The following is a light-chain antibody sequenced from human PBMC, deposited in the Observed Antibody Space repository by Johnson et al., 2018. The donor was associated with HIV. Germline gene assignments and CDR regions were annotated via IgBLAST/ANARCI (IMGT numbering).Light chain of an antibody. CDR3: GTWDSSLSTYV. CDR1: SSNIGNNY. Sequence: QPALTQPPSVSAAPGQKVTISCSGSSSNIGNNYVSWYQQLPGTAPKLLIYDNNKRPSGIPDRFSGSKSGTSATLGITGLQTGDEADYYCGTWDSSLSTYVFGTRTKVTVL. CDR2: DNN. J-gene: IGLJ1*01. V-gene: IGLV1-51*01.